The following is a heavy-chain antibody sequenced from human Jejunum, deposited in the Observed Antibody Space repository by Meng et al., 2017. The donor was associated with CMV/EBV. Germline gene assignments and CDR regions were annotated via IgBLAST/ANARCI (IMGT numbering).Heavy chain of an antibody. Sequence: VPLQGWGAGLLKPSETRSLTCTLSGGSFSAYTWSWIRQAPGKGLEWNAEIDHLRRTNFNPSLKSRVSISRDTSRDQFSLRLNSVTAADTAVYYCATADEYAIKYWGQGTLVTVSS. CDR3: ATADEYAIKY. CDR2: IDHLRRT. D-gene: IGHD5-12*01. CDR1: GGSFSAYT. J-gene: IGHJ4*02. V-gene: IGHV4-34*01.